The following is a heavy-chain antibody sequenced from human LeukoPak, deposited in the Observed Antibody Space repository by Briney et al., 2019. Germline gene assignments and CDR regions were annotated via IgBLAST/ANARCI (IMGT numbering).Heavy chain of an antibody. J-gene: IGHJ6*02. CDR3: ARDLEVLLWFGELFHYYYYGMDV. CDR1: GFTFSSYS. V-gene: IGHV3-21*01. Sequence: GGSLRLSCAASGFTFSSYSMNWVRQAPGKGLEWVSPISSSSSYIYYVDSVKGRFTISRDNAKNSLYLQMNSLRAEDTAVYYCARDLEVLLWFGELFHYYYYGMDVWGQGTTVTVSS. CDR2: ISSSSSYI. D-gene: IGHD3-10*01.